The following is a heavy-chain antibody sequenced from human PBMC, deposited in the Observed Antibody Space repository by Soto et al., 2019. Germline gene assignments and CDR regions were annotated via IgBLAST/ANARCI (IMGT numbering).Heavy chain of an antibody. Sequence: QVQLVQSGAEVKKPGSSVKVSCKASGGTFSSYTISWVRQAPGQGLEWMGRIIPILGIANYAQKFQGRVTITADKSTITAYMELSSLRSEDTAVYYCARELPYSCSWYGKVTYFDFWCQVTLVTVSS. D-gene: IGHD6-13*01. V-gene: IGHV1-69*08. CDR1: GGTFSSYT. CDR3: ARELPYSCSWYGKVTYFDF. J-gene: IGHJ4*02. CDR2: IIPILGIA.